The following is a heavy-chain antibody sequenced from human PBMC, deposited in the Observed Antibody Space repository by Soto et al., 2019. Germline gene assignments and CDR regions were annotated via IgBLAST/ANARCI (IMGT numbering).Heavy chain of an antibody. J-gene: IGHJ4*02. D-gene: IGHD1-26*01. Sequence: VQLQESGPGLVKPSQTLSLTCSVSGASTVSHYHWTWIRQPPGKGLEWMGYIFNSGTTFYNPSLTSRLSISMDTSGNHFSLELRSVTAADTAVYYCALALGPTTGLDYWGQGTLVTVSS. CDR3: ALALGPTTGLDY. V-gene: IGHV4-31*02. CDR1: GASTVSHYH. CDR2: IFNSGTT.